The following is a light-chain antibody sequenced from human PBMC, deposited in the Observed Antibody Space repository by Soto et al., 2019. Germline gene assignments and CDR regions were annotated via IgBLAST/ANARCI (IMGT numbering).Light chain of an antibody. CDR2: DVS. CDR3: TSYISGIVYL. Sequence: QSALTQPASVSGSPGQSITISCTGTSSDVGAYNYVSWYQQHPGKAPTLIIYDVSYRPSGVSTRFSGSKSGNTPSLTISGLQAEDEADYFCTSYISGIVYLFGTGTKLTVL. J-gene: IGLJ1*01. CDR1: SSDVGAYNY. V-gene: IGLV2-14*01.